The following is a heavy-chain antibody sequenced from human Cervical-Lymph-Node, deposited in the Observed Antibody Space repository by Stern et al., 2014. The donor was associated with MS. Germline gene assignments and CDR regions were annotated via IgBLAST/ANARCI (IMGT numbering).Heavy chain of an antibody. CDR2: IYPGDSNI. CDR3: ARRIAGSLDY. D-gene: IGHD6-13*01. Sequence: QLGQSGAEVRKPGESVKISCKASGYNFSTYWIGWVRHMPGKGLEWMGIIYPGDSNIRYSPSFQGQVTISADKSISTAYLQWSSLKASDTAMYYCARRIAGSLDYWGQGTLVTVSS. V-gene: IGHV5-51*01. J-gene: IGHJ4*02. CDR1: GYNFSTYW.